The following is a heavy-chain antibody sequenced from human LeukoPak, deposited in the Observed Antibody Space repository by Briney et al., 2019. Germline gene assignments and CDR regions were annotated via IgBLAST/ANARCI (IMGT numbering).Heavy chain of an antibody. Sequence: ASVKVSCKASGYTFTSYYMHWVRHAPGQGLELMGIIDPSGGSTSYAQKFQGRVTMTRDMSTSTVYMELSSLRSEDTAVYYCARDTPQIWGRFDYWGQGTLVTVSS. CDR3: ARDTPQIWGRFDY. D-gene: IGHD3-16*01. CDR1: GYTFTSYY. CDR2: IDPSGGST. J-gene: IGHJ4*02. V-gene: IGHV1-46*01.